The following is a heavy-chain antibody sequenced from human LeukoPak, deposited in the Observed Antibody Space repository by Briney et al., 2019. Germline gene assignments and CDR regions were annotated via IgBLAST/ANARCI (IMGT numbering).Heavy chain of an antibody. Sequence: ASVKVSCKASGYTFTSYGISWVRQAPGQGLEWMGWISAYNGNTNYAQKFQGRVTMTRDTSISTAYMELSRLRSDDTAVYYCASLQDRDAFDIWGQGTMVTVSS. V-gene: IGHV1-18*01. CDR3: ASLQDRDAFDI. CDR1: GYTFTSYG. D-gene: IGHD4-11*01. CDR2: ISAYNGNT. J-gene: IGHJ3*02.